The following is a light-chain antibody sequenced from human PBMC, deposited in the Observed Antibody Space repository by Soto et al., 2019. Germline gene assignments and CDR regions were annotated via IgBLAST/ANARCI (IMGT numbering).Light chain of an antibody. J-gene: IGKJ4*01. CDR2: AAS. CDR1: QGIGNY. V-gene: IGKV1-9*01. CDR3: QQLNSYSPRLI. Sequence: IQLTQSPSSLSASVGDRVTITCRASQGIGNYLAWYQQKPGKAPKLLIYAASTLESGVPSRFSGSGSGTDFTLTISSLQPEDSATYYCQQLNSYSPRLIFGGGTTVEIK.